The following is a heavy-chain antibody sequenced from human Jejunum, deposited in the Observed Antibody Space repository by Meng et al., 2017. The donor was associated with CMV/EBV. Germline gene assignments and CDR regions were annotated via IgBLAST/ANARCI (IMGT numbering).Heavy chain of an antibody. J-gene: IGHJ4*02. CDR1: GYTFTNYA. CDR3: ARHWNGQGETVYFDY. CDR2: INPGNGHT. D-gene: IGHD1-1*01. V-gene: IGHV1-3*01. Sequence: SGYTFTNYAIHWVRQAPGQRFEWMGWINPGNGHTYYSQKFEGRLTIARDTSAGTAYMDLSTLRSEDTAVYYYARHWNGQGETVYFDYWGQGTLVTVSS.